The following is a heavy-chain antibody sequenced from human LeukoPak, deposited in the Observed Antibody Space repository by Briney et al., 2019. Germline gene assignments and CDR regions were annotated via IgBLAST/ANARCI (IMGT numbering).Heavy chain of an antibody. CDR3: ARDPYFGELSPHVYYWYMDV. D-gene: IGHD3-10*01. J-gene: IGHJ6*03. CDR1: GFTFGDYA. V-gene: IGHV3-21*01. Sequence: GGSLRLSCSASGFTFGDYAMSWFRQAPGKGLEWVSSITSSSSYTYYAESVKGRFTISRDNAENSLYLQMNSLRAEDTAVYYCARDPYFGELSPHVYYWYMDVWGKGTTVTISS. CDR2: ITSSSSYT.